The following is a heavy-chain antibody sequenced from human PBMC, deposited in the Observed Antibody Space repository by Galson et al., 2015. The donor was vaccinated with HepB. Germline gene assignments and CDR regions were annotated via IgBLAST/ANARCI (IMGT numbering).Heavy chain of an antibody. D-gene: IGHD3-3*01. J-gene: IGHJ2*01. V-gene: IGHV3-30-3*01. CDR2: ISYDGSNK. Sequence: SLRLSCAASGFTFSSYAMHWVRQAPGKGLEWVAVISYDGSNKYYADSVKGRFTISRDNSKNTLYLQMNSLRAEDTAVYYCAASSHYDFWSGYPVYFDLWGRGTLVTVSS. CDR3: AASSHYDFWSGYPVYFDL. CDR1: GFTFSSYA.